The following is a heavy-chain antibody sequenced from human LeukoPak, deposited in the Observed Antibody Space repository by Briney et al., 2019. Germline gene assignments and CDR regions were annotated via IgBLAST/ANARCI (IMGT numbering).Heavy chain of an antibody. D-gene: IGHD7-27*01. CDR2: INPNSGGT. CDR1: GYTFTDYY. V-gene: IGHV1-2*06. J-gene: IGHJ5*02. Sequence: ASVKVSCXASGYTFTDYYMHWVRQARGQGLEWMGRINPNSGGTNYAQKFQGRVTMTRDTSISTAYMELSRLTSDDTAVYYCAPGPGWFDPWGQGTLVTVSS. CDR3: APGPGWFDP.